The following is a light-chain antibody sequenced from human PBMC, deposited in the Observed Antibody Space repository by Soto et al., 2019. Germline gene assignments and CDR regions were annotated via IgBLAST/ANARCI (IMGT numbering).Light chain of an antibody. J-gene: IGKJ4*01. Sequence: EIMLSQSPATLSVSPGESATLSCRASQSISSNLAWYQQKPGQSPRLLIYGASSRATGVPVRFSGSGSGVAFTLTISSLQSEDFAVYYCQQYNNWPLTFGGGTMV. CDR3: QQYNNWPLT. CDR1: QSISSN. V-gene: IGKV3-15*01. CDR2: GAS.